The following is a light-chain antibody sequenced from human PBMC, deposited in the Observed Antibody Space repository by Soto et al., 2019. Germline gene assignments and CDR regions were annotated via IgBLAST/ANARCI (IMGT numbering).Light chain of an antibody. J-gene: IGLJ2*01. CDR1: SSNIGAGYD. Sequence: QSVLTQPPSVSGAPGQRVTISCTGSSSNIGAGYDVHWYQQLPGTAPKLLIYGNSNRPSGVPDRFSGSKSGTSASLAITGLQAEDEADYYCQSYDSSLVVFGGGNKLTVL. V-gene: IGLV1-40*01. CDR2: GNS. CDR3: QSYDSSLVV.